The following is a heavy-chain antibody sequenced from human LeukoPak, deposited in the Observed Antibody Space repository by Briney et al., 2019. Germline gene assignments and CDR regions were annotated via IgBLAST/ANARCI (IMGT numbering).Heavy chain of an antibody. V-gene: IGHV4-39*01. Sequence: PSDTLSLTCTVSGDSIRSSSYYWGWIRQPPGKGLEWIGSIYYSGSTYYNPSLKSQVTISVDTSKNQFSLKLSSVTAANTAVYYCAELGITMIGGVWGKGTTVTISS. J-gene: IGHJ6*04. CDR3: AELGITMIGGV. CDR1: GDSIRSSSYY. D-gene: IGHD3-10*02. CDR2: IYYSGST.